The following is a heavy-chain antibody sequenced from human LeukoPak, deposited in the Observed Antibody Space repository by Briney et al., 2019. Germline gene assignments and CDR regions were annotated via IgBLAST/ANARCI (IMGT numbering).Heavy chain of an antibody. CDR2: IIPIFGTA. CDR3: AGDYYYYYMDV. CDR1: GGTFSSYA. J-gene: IGHJ6*03. Sequence: GASVKVSCKASGGTFSSYAISWVRQAPGQGLEWMGGIIPIFGTANYAQKFQGRVTITADESTSAAYMELSSLRSEDTAVYYCAGDYYYYYMDVWGKGTTVTVSS. V-gene: IGHV1-69*13.